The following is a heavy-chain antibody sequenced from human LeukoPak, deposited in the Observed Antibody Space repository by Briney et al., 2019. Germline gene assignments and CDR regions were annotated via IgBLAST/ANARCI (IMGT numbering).Heavy chain of an antibody. D-gene: IGHD3-22*01. CDR2: IKSKTDGGTT. Sequence: PGGSLRLSCAASGFTFSNAWMSWVRRAPGKGLEWVGRIKSKTDGGTTDYAAPVKGRFTISKDDSKNTLYLQMNSLKTEDTAVYYCTTVPYYYDNSGYYHGVFDYWGQGTLVTVSS. V-gene: IGHV3-15*01. J-gene: IGHJ4*02. CDR1: GFTFSNAW. CDR3: TTVPYYYDNSGYYHGVFDY.